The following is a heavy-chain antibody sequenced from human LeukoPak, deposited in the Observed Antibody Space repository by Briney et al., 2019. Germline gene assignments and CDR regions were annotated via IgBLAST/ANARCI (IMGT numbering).Heavy chain of an antibody. V-gene: IGHV3-73*01. CDR3: TRQYWAYCGGDCYADAFDI. CDR1: GFNFSGSA. D-gene: IGHD2-21*01. CDR2: IRSRVNSYAT. J-gene: IGHJ3*02. Sequence: PGGSLRLSCAASGFNFSGSAMHWVRQASGKGLEWVGRIRSRVNSYATAYAASVEGRFTISRDDSKNTAYLQMNSLETEDTAVYYCTRQYWAYCGGDCYADAFDIWGQGTMVTVSS.